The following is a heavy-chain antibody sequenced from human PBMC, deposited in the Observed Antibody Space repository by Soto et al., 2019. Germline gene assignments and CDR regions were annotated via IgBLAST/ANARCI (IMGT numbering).Heavy chain of an antibody. V-gene: IGHV1-69*13. J-gene: IGHJ4*02. CDR2: IIPIFGTA. D-gene: IGHD3-9*01. Sequence: GASVKVSCKASGGTFSSYAISWVRQAPGQGLEWMGGIIPIFGTANYAQKFQGRVTITADESTSTAYMELSSLRSEDTAVYYCARIRRSIFCPIWGQGXLVNVSS. CDR3: ARIRRSIFCPI. CDR1: GGTFSSYA.